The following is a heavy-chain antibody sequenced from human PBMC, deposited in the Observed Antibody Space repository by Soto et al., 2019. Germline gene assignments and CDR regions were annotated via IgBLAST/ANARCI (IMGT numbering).Heavy chain of an antibody. Sequence: GGSLRLSCAASGFTFSSYAMSWVRQAPGKGLEWVSAISGSGGSTYYADSVKGRFTISRDNSKNTLYLQMNSLRAEDTAVYYCAKDQLRYFDWSLTIDYWGQGTLVTVSS. CDR2: ISGSGGST. CDR3: AKDQLRYFDWSLTIDY. V-gene: IGHV3-23*01. CDR1: GFTFSSYA. J-gene: IGHJ4*02. D-gene: IGHD3-9*01.